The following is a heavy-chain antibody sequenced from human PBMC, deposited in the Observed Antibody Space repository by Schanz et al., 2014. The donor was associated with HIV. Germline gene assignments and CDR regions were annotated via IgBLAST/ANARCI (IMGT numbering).Heavy chain of an antibody. Sequence: QVQLQQWGAGLLKPSETLSLTCAVYGGSFNGDYWTWLRQPPGKALEWIGKINHSGRAGIHPSLRSRVTMSVDPSKNHFSLKLSSVTAADTAFYYCARDGGRRGGQRQLFAYWGQGTLVTVSS. CDR2: INHSGRA. D-gene: IGHD1-1*01. CDR1: GGSFNGDY. CDR3: ARDGGRRGGQRQLFAY. V-gene: IGHV4-34*01. J-gene: IGHJ4*02.